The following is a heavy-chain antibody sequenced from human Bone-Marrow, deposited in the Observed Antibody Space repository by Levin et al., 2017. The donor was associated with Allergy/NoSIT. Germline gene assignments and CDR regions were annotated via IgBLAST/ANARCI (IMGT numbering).Heavy chain of an antibody. Sequence: SQTLSLTCSVSGASVTTYYWSWIRQPPGKGLEWIGHLSYTGTTNYNPSLNSRVTISEDKSKNQIFLRLRSLTAADTAVYYCVGAPNPDFFDFWGQGILVPVSS. D-gene: IGHD3-16*01. J-gene: IGHJ4*02. V-gene: IGHV4-59*02. CDR1: GASVTTYY. CDR3: VGAPNPDFFDF. CDR2: LSYTGTT.